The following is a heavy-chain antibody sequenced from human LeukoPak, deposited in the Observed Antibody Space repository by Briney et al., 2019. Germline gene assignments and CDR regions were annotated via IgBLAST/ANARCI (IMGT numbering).Heavy chain of an antibody. Sequence: GASVKVSCKASGYTLTDHYIHWVRQAPGQGLEWMGWLNPKTGGTNYAQTFQGRVTMTRDTSISTAYMELSRLTSDDTAVYYCARVPANHVSWFDPWGQGTLVTVSS. J-gene: IGHJ5*02. CDR2: LNPKTGGT. CDR1: GYTLTDHY. CDR3: ARVPANHVSWFDP. V-gene: IGHV1-2*02.